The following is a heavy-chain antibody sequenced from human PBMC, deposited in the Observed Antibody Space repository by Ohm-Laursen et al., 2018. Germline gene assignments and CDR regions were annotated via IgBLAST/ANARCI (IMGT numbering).Heavy chain of an antibody. CDR2: IWYDGSK. CDR3: ARASSSIAVAGLDY. CDR1: GFTFSSYG. Sequence: SLRLSCAASGFTFSSYGMHWVRQAPGKGLEWVAVIWYDGSKYYADSVKGRFTIFRDNSKNTLYLQMNSLSAEDTAVYYCARASSSIAVAGLDYWGQGTLVTVSS. J-gene: IGHJ4*02. D-gene: IGHD6-19*01. V-gene: IGHV3-33*01.